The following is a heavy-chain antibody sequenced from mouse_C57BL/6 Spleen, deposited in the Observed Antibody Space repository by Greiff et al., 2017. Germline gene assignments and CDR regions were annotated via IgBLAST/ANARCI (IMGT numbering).Heavy chain of an antibody. J-gene: IGHJ4*01. Sequence: QVQLQQSGAELARPGASVKLSCKASGYTFTSYGMSWVKQRPGQGLEWIGEIYPRSGDTYYNEKFKGKATLTADKSSSTAYMELRSLTSEDAAVYYCAREGEYGSSVYALDYWGQGTSVTVSS. CDR2: IYPRSGDT. D-gene: IGHD1-1*01. V-gene: IGHV1-81*01. CDR3: AREGEYGSSVYALDY. CDR1: GYTFTSYG.